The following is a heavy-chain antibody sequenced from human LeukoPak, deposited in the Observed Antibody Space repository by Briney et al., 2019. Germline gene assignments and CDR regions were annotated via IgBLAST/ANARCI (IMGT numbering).Heavy chain of an antibody. CDR1: GGLISSSSYY. CDR3: ARTAGVAVAGSRQYFDY. J-gene: IGHJ4*02. Sequence: SETLSLTCTVSGGLISSSSYYWGWVRQPPERGLEWIGSFYYTGSTYYHPSLKSRVTISVETSKNQFSLNLTSVTAADTAVYYCARTAGVAVAGSRQYFDYWGQGTLVTVSS. CDR2: FYYTGST. D-gene: IGHD6-19*01. V-gene: IGHV4-39*01.